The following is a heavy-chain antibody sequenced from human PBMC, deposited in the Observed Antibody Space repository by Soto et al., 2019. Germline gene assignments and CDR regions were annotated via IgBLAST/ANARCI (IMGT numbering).Heavy chain of an antibody. CDR1: GGTFRSYA. D-gene: IGHD3-22*01. CDR2: IFPIFGTA. CDR3: ARGSDYYDSSGPYGAFDI. V-gene: IGHV1-69*06. Sequence: QVQLVQSGAEVKKPGSSVKVSCKASGGTFRSYAISWVRQAPGQGLEWVGGIFPIFGTANFAQKFQGVVTITADKSTSTAYMELSSLRSEDTAVYYCARGSDYYDSSGPYGAFDIWGQGTMVTVSS. J-gene: IGHJ3*02.